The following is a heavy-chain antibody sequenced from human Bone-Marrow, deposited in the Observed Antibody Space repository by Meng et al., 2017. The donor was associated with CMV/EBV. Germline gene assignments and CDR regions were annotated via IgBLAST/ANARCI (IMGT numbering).Heavy chain of an antibody. CDR1: GFTFSSYE. CDR2: ISSSGSTI. V-gene: IGHV3-48*03. J-gene: IGHJ6*02. D-gene: IGHD3-10*01. Sequence: GGSLRLSCAASGFTFSSYEMNWVRQAPGKGLEWVSYISSSGSTIYYADSVKGRFTISRDNAKNSLYLQMNSLRAEDTAVYYCARGGSPVNFYYYYGMDVWGQGTTVTFSS. CDR3: ARGGSPVNFYYYYGMDV.